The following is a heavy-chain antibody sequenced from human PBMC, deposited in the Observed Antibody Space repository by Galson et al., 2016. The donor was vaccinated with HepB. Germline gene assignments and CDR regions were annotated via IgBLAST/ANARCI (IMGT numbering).Heavy chain of an antibody. CDR2: ISWDGGST. J-gene: IGHJ6*02. CDR1: GFTFDDYA. Sequence: SLRLSCAASGFTFDDYAMHWVRQVPGKGLEWVSLISWDGGSTYYADSVKGRFTIYRDNSKNSLYLQMNSLRAEDTALYYCAKDIQRDSSSWYGGIYGMDVWGQGTTVTVSS. D-gene: IGHD6-13*01. V-gene: IGHV3-43D*03. CDR3: AKDIQRDSSSWYGGIYGMDV.